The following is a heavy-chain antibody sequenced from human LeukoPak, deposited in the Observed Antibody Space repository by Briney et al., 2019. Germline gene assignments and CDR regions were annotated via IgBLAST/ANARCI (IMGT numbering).Heavy chain of an antibody. CDR3: ARRSGIAVAGAFDY. V-gene: IGHV3-48*01. D-gene: IGHD6-19*01. J-gene: IGHJ4*02. Sequence: GGSLRLSCAASGFTFSSYSMNWVRQAPGKGLEWVSYFSSSSSTIYYADSVKGRFTISRDNSKNTLYLQMNSLRAEDTAVYYCARRSGIAVAGAFDYWGQGTLVTVSS. CDR2: FSSSSSTI. CDR1: GFTFSSYS.